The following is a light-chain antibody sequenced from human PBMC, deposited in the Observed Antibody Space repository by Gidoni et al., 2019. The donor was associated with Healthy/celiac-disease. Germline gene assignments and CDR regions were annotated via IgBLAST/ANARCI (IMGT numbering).Light chain of an antibody. CDR2: AAS. CDR1: QSISSY. V-gene: IGKV1-39*01. CDR3: QQSYSTHQIT. J-gene: IGKJ5*01. Sequence: DIQMTQSPSSLSASVGDRVTITCRASQSISSYLNWYQQKPGKAPKLLIYAASSLQSGVPSRFSGSGSGTDFTLTISSLQPEDFATYYCQQSYSTHQITFGQGTRLEIK.